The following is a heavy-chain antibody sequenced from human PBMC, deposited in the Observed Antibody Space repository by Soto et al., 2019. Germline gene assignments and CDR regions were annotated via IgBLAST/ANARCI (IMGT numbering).Heavy chain of an antibody. J-gene: IGHJ6*02. CDR3: SGWPRIYYYYGMDV. CDR2: ISGSGGST. CDR1: GFTFSSYA. Sequence: EVQLLESGGGLVQPGGSLRLSCAASGFTFSSYAMSWVRQAPGKGLGWVSAISGSGGSTYYADSVKGRFTISRDNSKNTLYLQMNSLRAEDTAVYYCSGWPRIYYYYGMDVWGQGTTVTVSS. D-gene: IGHD6-19*01. V-gene: IGHV3-23*01.